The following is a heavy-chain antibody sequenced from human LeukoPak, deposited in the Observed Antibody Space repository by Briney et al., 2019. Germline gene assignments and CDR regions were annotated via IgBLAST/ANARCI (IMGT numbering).Heavy chain of an antibody. J-gene: IGHJ4*02. CDR1: GFTFSSYE. Sequence: GGSLRLSCAASGFTFSSYEMNWVRQAPGKGLEWVSAISGSGGSTYYADSVKGRFTISRDNSKNTLYLQMNSLRAEDTAVYYCAKDLYYYDSSGYYRFDYWGQGTLVTVSS. V-gene: IGHV3-23*01. CDR3: AKDLYYYDSSGYYRFDY. D-gene: IGHD3-22*01. CDR2: ISGSGGST.